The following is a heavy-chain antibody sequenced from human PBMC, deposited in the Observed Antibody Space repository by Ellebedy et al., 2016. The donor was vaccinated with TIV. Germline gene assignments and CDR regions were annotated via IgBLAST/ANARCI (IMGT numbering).Heavy chain of an antibody. CDR3: AHGTQYYYGSGTYRFFAFDV. Sequence: SGPTLVKPTQTLTLTCTFSGFSLSTSGVGVGWIRQPPRKALEWLALIYWDGDKRYSPSLESRLTITKDTSKNQVVLTMTNMDPVDTATYYCAHGTQYYYGSGTYRFFAFDVWGPGSVIAVSS. V-gene: IGHV2-5*02. CDR1: GFSLSTSGVG. D-gene: IGHD3-10*01. CDR2: IYWDGDK. J-gene: IGHJ3*01.